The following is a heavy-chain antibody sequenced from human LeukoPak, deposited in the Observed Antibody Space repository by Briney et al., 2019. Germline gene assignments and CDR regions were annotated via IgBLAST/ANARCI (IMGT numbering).Heavy chain of an antibody. CDR3: ATYDNWVAGDV. J-gene: IGHJ6*02. D-gene: IGHD1-1*01. V-gene: IGHV3-7*01. CDR2: INKDGSEE. Sequence: PGGSLRLSCAASGFTFSSYAMSWVRQAPGKGPEWVASINKDGSEEYYADSVKGRFTVSRDNAKNSLFLQMNNLRVEGTAIYYCATYDNWVAGDVWGQGTTVTVSS. CDR1: GFTFSSYA.